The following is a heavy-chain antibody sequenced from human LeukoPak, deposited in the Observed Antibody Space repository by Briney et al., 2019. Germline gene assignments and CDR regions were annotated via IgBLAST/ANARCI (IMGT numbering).Heavy chain of an antibody. V-gene: IGHV3-23*01. CDR2: ISGSGGST. Sequence: PGRSLRLSCAASGFTFSSYAMSWVRQAPGKGLEWVSGISGSGGSTYHADSVKGRFTISRDNSKNTLSLQMNSLRAEDTAVYYCAKDLSSGSYDYWGQGTLVTVSS. CDR1: GFTFSSYA. D-gene: IGHD1-26*01. CDR3: AKDLSSGSYDY. J-gene: IGHJ4*02.